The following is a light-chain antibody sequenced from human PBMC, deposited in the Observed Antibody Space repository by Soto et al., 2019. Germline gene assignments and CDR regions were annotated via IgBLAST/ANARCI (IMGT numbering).Light chain of an antibody. J-gene: IGLJ2*01. CDR3: SSYKTSSTVVV. Sequence: QSALTKPASVSGSPGQSITISCTGTSSDVGGYNDVSWYQQYPGKAPKLMIFGVSDRPSGVSNRFSGSKSGNTASLTISGLQAEDEADYYCSSYKTSSTVVVFGGGTELTVL. V-gene: IGLV2-14*01. CDR1: SSDVGGYND. CDR2: GVS.